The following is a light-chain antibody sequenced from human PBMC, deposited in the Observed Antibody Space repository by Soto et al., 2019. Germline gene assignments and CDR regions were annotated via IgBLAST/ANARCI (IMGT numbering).Light chain of an antibody. CDR3: QQYGSLQLT. CDR2: GAS. J-gene: IGKJ4*01. CDR1: QSVSSSY. Sequence: EIVLTQSPGTLSLSPGERATLSCRASQSVSSSYLAWYQQKPGQAPRLLIYGASSRATGIPDRFSGSGSGTDFTLTISRLEPEDFAVEYCQQYGSLQLTFGGGTKVEIK. V-gene: IGKV3-20*01.